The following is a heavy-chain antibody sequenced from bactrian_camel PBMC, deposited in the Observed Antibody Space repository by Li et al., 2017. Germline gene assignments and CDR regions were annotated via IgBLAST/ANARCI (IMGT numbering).Heavy chain of an antibody. CDR3: ATGNGF. Sequence: VQLVESGGGLVQPGGSLRLSCAASGFQFSDYPMSWVRQAPGEGFEWVSSISGGTTYYADSVKGRFAISGDNAKNTLYLQMNSLKTSDTAVYYCATGNGFWGQGTQVTVS. J-gene: IGHJ4*01. D-gene: IGHD1*01. CDR1: GFQFSDYP. V-gene: IGHV3S40*01. CDR2: ISGGTT.